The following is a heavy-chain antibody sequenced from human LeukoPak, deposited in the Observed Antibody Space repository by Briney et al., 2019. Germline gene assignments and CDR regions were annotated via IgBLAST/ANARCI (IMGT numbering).Heavy chain of an antibody. CDR1: GFTFSSYA. Sequence: GGSLRLSCAASGFTFSSYAMSWVRQAPGKRLEWVSSIGTDTHYADSVKGRFTVSRDNSKNTLYLQLNSLRAEDSAVYYCAKDAIPGYSIWDYFANWGQGTLVTVSS. J-gene: IGHJ4*02. V-gene: IGHV3-23*01. D-gene: IGHD6-13*01. CDR2: IGTDT. CDR3: AKDAIPGYSIWDYFAN.